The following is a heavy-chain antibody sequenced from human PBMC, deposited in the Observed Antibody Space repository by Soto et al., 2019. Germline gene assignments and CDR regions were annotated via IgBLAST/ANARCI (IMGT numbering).Heavy chain of an antibody. D-gene: IGHD1-7*01. J-gene: IGHJ5*02. V-gene: IGHV3-74*01. CDR3: ARGAGITRTTWFDP. Sequence: GGSLRLSCAASGFTFSSYWMHWVRQAPGKGLVWVSRINSDGSSTSYADSVKGRFTISRDNAKNTLYLQMNSLRAEDTAVYYCARGAGITRTTWFDPWGQGTLVTVSS. CDR2: INSDGSST. CDR1: GFTFSSYW.